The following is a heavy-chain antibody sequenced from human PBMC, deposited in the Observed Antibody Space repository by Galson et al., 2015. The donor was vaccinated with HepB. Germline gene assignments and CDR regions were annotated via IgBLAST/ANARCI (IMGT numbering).Heavy chain of an antibody. Sequence: SVKVSCKASGYSFTDFGISWVRQAPGQGLEWMGWISGYNGKRNYAQKVQGRVTMTTDTSTSTAYMELRSLRSDDTAVYYCVRDLGEMVTMIFFDYWGQGTVVTVSS. V-gene: IGHV1-18*01. CDR1: GYSFTDFG. D-gene: IGHD3/OR15-3a*01. CDR3: VRDLGEMVTMIFFDY. J-gene: IGHJ4*02. CDR2: ISGYNGKR.